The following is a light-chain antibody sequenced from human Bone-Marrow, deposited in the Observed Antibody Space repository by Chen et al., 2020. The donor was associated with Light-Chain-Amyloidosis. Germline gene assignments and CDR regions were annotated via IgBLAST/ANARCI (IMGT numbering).Light chain of an antibody. Sequence: SYVLTQPSSVSVAPGQTATIACGGNNIGSTSVHWYQQTPGQAPLLVVYDDSDRPSGIPERLCGSNSGNTATVTSRRVEDGDEAGYDGQVWDRSSDRPVFGGGTKLTVL. CDR2: DDS. CDR3: QVWDRSSDRPV. V-gene: IGLV3-21*02. J-gene: IGLJ3*02. CDR1: NIGSTS.